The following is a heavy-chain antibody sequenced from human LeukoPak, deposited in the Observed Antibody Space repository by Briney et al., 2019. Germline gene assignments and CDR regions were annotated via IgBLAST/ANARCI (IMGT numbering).Heavy chain of an antibody. V-gene: IGHV1-2*02. CDR2: INPNSGGT. D-gene: IGHD3-10*01. Sequence: ASVKVSCKASGGTFSSYAISWVRQAPGQGLEWMGRINPNSGGTNYAQKFQGRVTMTRDTSISTAYMELSRLRSDDTAVYYCATHGTDHPRVRYYYYYYYMDVWGKGTTVTVSS. J-gene: IGHJ6*03. CDR3: ATHGTDHPRVRYYYYYYYMDV. CDR1: GGTFSSYA.